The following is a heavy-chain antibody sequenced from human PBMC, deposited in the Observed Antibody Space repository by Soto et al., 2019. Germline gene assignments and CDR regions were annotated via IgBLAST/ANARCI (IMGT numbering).Heavy chain of an antibody. D-gene: IGHD3-16*01. CDR3: ARVEMTSKWGWFDP. V-gene: IGHV4-31*03. CDR2: IYYSGST. CDR1: GGSISSGAYY. J-gene: IGHJ5*02. Sequence: SETLSLTCTVSGGSISSGAYYWSWIRQHPGKGLEWIGYIYYSGSTYYNPSLKSRVTISVDTSKNQFSLKLTSVTAADTAVYYCARVEMTSKWGWFDPWGQGTLVTVSS.